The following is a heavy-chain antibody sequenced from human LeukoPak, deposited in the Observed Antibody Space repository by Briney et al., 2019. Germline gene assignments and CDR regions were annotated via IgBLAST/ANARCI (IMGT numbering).Heavy chain of an antibody. Sequence: GGSLRLSCAASGFTFSSYWMSWVRQAPGKGLEWVANIKQDGSEKYYLDSVKGRFTMSRDNARNSLFLQMNSLKTEDTAVYYCTRGYSYGYYFDYWGQGTLVTVSS. J-gene: IGHJ4*02. CDR1: GFTFSSYW. D-gene: IGHD5-18*01. CDR3: TRGYSYGYYFDY. CDR2: IKQDGSEK. V-gene: IGHV3-7*03.